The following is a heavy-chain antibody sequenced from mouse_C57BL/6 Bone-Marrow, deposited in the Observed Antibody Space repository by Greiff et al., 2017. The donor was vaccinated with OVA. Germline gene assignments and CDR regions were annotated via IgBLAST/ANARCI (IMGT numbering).Heavy chain of an antibody. CDR3: ARGFMENYFDY. D-gene: IGHD1-1*01. V-gene: IGHV5-4*03. CDR2: ISDGGSYT. Sequence: DVKLVESGGGLVKPGGSLKLSCAASGFTFSSYAMSWVRQTPEKRLEWVATISDGGSYTYYPDNVKGRFTISRDNAKNNLYLQMSHLKSEDTAMYYCARGFMENYFDYWGQGTTLTVSS. J-gene: IGHJ2*01. CDR1: GFTFSSYA.